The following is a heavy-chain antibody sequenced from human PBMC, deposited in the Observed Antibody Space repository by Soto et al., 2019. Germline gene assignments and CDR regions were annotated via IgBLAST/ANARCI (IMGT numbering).Heavy chain of an antibody. J-gene: IGHJ5*02. Sequence: SQTLSLSCAISGGSVSSNSAAWNWIRQSTSRGLEWLGRTYYRSKWYNDYAVSVKSRITINPDTSKNQFSLQLNSVTPEDTAVYYCATAGGDVYPDNRSDPWGQGTLVTVSS. CDR1: GGSVSSNSAA. CDR2: TYYRSKWYN. V-gene: IGHV6-1*01. D-gene: IGHD2-2*01. CDR3: ATAGGDVYPDNRSDP.